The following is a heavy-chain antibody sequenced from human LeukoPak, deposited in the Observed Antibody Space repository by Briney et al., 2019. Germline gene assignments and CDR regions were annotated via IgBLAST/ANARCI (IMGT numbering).Heavy chain of an antibody. CDR3: ARGEYDYAWGSYSPNAFAM. J-gene: IGHJ3*02. CDR2: INHSGST. V-gene: IGHV4-34*01. CDR1: GGSFSGYY. Sequence: SETLSLTCAVYGGSFSGYYWSWIRQPLGKGLEWIGEINHSGSTNYNPSLKSRVTISVDTSKNQFSLKLSSVTAADTALYYCARGEYDYAWGSYSPNAFAMWGQGTMVTVSS. D-gene: IGHD3-16*01.